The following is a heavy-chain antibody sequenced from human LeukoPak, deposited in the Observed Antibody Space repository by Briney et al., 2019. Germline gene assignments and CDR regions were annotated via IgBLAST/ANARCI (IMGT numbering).Heavy chain of an antibody. CDR2: IWYDGSNK. Sequence: GGSLRLSCAASGFSFSSYWMHWVRQAPGKGLEWVAVIWYDGSNKYYADSVKGRFTISRDNSKNTLYLQMNSLRAEDTAVYYCARALYSSFHYYYYGMDVWGQGTTVTVSS. V-gene: IGHV3-33*08. D-gene: IGHD6-6*01. J-gene: IGHJ6*02. CDR3: ARALYSSFHYYYYGMDV. CDR1: GFSFSSYW.